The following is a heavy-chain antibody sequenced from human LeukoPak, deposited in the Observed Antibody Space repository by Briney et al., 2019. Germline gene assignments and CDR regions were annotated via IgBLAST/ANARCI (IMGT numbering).Heavy chain of an antibody. J-gene: IGHJ4*02. CDR1: GFTVSSSY. D-gene: IGHD3-22*01. CDR3: ARDPRMIVVGGQGDY. V-gene: IGHV3-23*01. Sequence: PGGSLRLSCAASGFTVSSSYMNWVRQAPGKGLEWVSGISGSGGSTYYTDSVKGRFTISRDNSKNTLYLQMNSLRAEDTAVYYCARDPRMIVVGGQGDYWGQGTLVTVSS. CDR2: ISGSGGST.